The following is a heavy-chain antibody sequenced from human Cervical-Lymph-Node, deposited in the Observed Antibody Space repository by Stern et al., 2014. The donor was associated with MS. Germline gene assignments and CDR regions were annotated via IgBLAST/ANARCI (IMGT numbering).Heavy chain of an antibody. CDR1: GFAFSTYG. D-gene: IGHD6-19*01. V-gene: IGHV3-30*03. CDR3: ASGSDWYPLDF. Sequence: VQLVESGGGVVQPGRSLRLSCSPSGFAFSTYGMHWVRQAPGKGLEWVALISFDGAKTYYADSVKVRFTISRDNPKNTLYLQMKSLRGEDTAVYYCASGSDWYPLDFWGQGTLVTVSS. CDR2: ISFDGAKT. J-gene: IGHJ4*02.